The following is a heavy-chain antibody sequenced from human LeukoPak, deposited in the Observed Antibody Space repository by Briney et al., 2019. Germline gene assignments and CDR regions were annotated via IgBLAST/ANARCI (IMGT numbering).Heavy chain of an antibody. CDR1: GFTFSVHG. V-gene: IGHV3-33*01. J-gene: IGHJ4*02. CDR3: ARDAGSFELGTAHFDD. Sequence: GGSLRLSCAASGFTFSVHGLHWVRQAPGKGLEWVAVIWPDGSHTYYGDSVKGRFTISRDDSKNTLYLQMNSLRVDDTAVYYCARDAGSFELGTAHFDDWSQGSLVTVPS. D-gene: IGHD3-10*01. CDR2: IWPDGSHT.